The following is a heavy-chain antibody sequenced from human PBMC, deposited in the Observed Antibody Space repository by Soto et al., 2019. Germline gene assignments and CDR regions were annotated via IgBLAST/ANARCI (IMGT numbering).Heavy chain of an antibody. CDR3: ARDGWRIAAARTYGDGMDV. J-gene: IGHJ6*02. Sequence: QVQLVESGGGVVQPGRSLRLSCAASGFTFSSYAMHWVRQAPGKGLEWVAVISYDGSNKYYADSVKGRFTISRDNSKNTLYLQMNSLRAEDTAVYYCARDGWRIAAARTYGDGMDVWGQGTTVTVSS. D-gene: IGHD6-13*01. CDR2: ISYDGSNK. V-gene: IGHV3-30-3*01. CDR1: GFTFSSYA.